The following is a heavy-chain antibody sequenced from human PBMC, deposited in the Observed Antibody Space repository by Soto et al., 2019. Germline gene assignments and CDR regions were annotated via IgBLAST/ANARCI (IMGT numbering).Heavy chain of an antibody. CDR1: GGSISSYY. D-gene: IGHD4-17*01. V-gene: IGHV4-59*01. Sequence: PSETLSLTCTVSGGSISSYYWSWIRQPPGKGLEWIGYIYYSGSTNYNPSLKSRVTISVDTSKNQFSLKLSSVTAADTAVYYCARDTQDDYGDYGGDAFDIWGQGTMVTVSS. CDR3: ARDTQDDYGDYGGDAFDI. J-gene: IGHJ3*02. CDR2: IYYSGST.